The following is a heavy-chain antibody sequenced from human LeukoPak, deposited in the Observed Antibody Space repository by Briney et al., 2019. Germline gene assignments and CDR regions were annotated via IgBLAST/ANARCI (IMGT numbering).Heavy chain of an antibody. D-gene: IGHD3-22*01. CDR1: GYTFTSYG. CDR2: ISAYNGNT. J-gene: IGHJ5*02. CDR3: ARADYYDSSGYFRFDP. Sequence: ASVKVSCKASGYTFTSYGISWVRQAPGQGLEWMGWISAYNGNTNYAQKLQGRVTMTTDTSTSTAYMELRSLRSDDTAVYYCARADYYDSSGYFRFDPWGQGTLVTVSS. V-gene: IGHV1-18*01.